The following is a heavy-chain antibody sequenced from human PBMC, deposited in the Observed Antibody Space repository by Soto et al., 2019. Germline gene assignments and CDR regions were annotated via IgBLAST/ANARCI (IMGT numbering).Heavy chain of an antibody. CDR2: ISGSGGST. CDR3: ARDLRTLYGMDV. J-gene: IGHJ6*02. Sequence: GGSLRLSCVASGFTFSSYAMSWVRQAPGKGLEWVSVISGSGGSTYYADSVKGRFTISRDNSKNTLYLQMNSLRAEDTAVYYCARDLRTLYGMDVWGQGTTVTVSS. CDR1: GFTFSSYA. V-gene: IGHV3-23*01.